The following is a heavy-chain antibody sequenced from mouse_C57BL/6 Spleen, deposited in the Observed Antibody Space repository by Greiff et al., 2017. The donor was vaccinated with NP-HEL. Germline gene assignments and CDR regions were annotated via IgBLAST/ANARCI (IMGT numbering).Heavy chain of an antibody. CDR2: IDPSDSYT. J-gene: IGHJ2*01. V-gene: IGHV1-50*01. CDR3: ARSSPITTVVATPFDY. D-gene: IGHD1-1*01. CDR1: GYTFTSYW. Sequence: QVQLKQPGAELVKPGASVKLSCKASGYTFTSYWMQWVKQRPGQGLEWIGEIDPSDSYTNYNQKFKGKATLTVDTSSSTAYMQLSSLTSEDSAVYYCARSSPITTVVATPFDYWGQGTTLTVSS.